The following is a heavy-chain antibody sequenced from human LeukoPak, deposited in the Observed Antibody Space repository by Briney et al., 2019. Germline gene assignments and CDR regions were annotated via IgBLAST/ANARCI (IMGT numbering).Heavy chain of an antibody. CDR3: ARAGFEFGHFQH. CDR1: GYTFTSYY. J-gene: IGHJ1*01. CDR2: INPSGGST. Sequence: GASVKVSCKASGYTFTSYYMHWVRQAPGQGLEWTGIINPSGGSTSYAQKFQGRVTMTRDTSTSTVYMELSSLRSEDTAVYYCARAGFEFGHFQHWGQGTLVTVSS. V-gene: IGHV1-46*01. D-gene: IGHD3-10*01.